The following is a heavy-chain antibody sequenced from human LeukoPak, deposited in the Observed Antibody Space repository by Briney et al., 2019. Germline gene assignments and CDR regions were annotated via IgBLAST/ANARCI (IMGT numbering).Heavy chain of an antibody. CDR3: AKDRGEWLVLYYFDY. D-gene: IGHD6-19*01. J-gene: IGHJ4*02. V-gene: IGHV3-33*06. Sequence: GGSLRLSCVASGFTFSAYCMHWVRQAPGKGLEWVAVIWYDGSNKYYADSVKGRFTISRDNSKNTLYLQMNSLRAEDTAVYYCAKDRGEWLVLYYFDYWGQGTLVTVSS. CDR2: IWYDGSNK. CDR1: GFTFSAYC.